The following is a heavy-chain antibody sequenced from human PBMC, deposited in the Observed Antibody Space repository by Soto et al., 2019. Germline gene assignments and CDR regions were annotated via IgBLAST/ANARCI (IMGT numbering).Heavy chain of an antibody. CDR3: AREYDILTGYYKPLGGFDY. CDR1: GGTFSSYA. V-gene: IGHV1-69*13. CDR2: IIPIFGTA. J-gene: IGHJ4*02. D-gene: IGHD3-9*01. Sequence: GASVKVSCKASGGTFSSYAISWVRQAPGQGLEWMGGIIPIFGTANYAQKFQGRVTITADESTSTAYMELSSLRSEDTAVYYCAREYDILTGYYKPLGGFDYWGQGTLVTVSS.